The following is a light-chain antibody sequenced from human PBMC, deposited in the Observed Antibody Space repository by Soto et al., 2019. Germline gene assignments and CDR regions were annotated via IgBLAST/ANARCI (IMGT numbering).Light chain of an antibody. CDR1: QSVLYSSNTKNY. CDR3: QQYYTSPTWT. V-gene: IGKV4-1*01. Sequence: DIVMTQSPVSLAVFLGERATINCKSSQSVLYSSNTKNYLAWYQQKPGQPPKLLIYWASTRESGVPDRFSGSGSGTDFTLTISSVQAEDVAVYHCQQYYTSPTWTFGQGTKVEIK. J-gene: IGKJ1*01. CDR2: WAS.